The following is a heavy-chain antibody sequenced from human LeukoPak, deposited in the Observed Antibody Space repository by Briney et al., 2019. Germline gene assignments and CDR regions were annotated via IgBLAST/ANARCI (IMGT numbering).Heavy chain of an antibody. V-gene: IGHV3-53*01. J-gene: IGHJ4*02. CDR1: GFTVSSNY. Sequence: GGSLTLSCAASGFTVSSNYMSWVRQAPGKGLEWVSVIYSGGSTYYADSVKGRFTISSDNSKNTLYLQMNSLRAEDTAVYYCARDPYEGASSGNWGQGTLVTVSS. D-gene: IGHD3-22*01. CDR3: ARDPYEGASSGN. CDR2: IYSGGST.